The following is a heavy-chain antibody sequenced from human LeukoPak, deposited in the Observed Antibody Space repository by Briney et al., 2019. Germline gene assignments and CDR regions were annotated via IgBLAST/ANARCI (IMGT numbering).Heavy chain of an antibody. Sequence: GGSLRLSCTASGFTFSSHSLHWVRQVPGKGLVWVSRIKGDGRSITYADSVKGRFTISRDNAKNSLYLQMNSLRAEDTALYYCAKDIYHGSGSYYDYWGQGTLVTVSS. CDR1: GFTFSSHS. CDR3: AKDIYHGSGSYYDY. D-gene: IGHD3-10*01. CDR2: IKGDGRSI. V-gene: IGHV3-74*01. J-gene: IGHJ4*02.